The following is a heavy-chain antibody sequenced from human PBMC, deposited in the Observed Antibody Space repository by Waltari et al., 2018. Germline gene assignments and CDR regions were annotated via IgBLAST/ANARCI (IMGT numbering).Heavy chain of an antibody. CDR2: INHSGST. CDR3: ASGVEMAADAFDI. J-gene: IGHJ3*02. Sequence: QVQLQQWGAGRLKPSETLSLTCAVYGGSFSGYSWSWIRQPPGKGLEWIGEINHSGSTNYNPSLKSRVTISVDTSKNQFSLKLSSVTAADTAVYYCASGVEMAADAFDIWGQGTMVTVSS. V-gene: IGHV4-34*01. D-gene: IGHD6-19*01. CDR1: GGSFSGYS.